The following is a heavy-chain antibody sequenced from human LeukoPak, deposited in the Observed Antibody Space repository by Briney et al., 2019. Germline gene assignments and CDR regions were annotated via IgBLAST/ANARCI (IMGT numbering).Heavy chain of an antibody. CDR1: GFTFSDYY. Sequence: AGGSLRLSCAASGFTFSDYYMSWIRQAPGKGLEWVSYISSSGSTIYYADSVKGRFTISRDNAKNSLYLQMNSLRAEDTAVYYCAVSIRDHCYYYYGMDVWGQGTTVTVSS. D-gene: IGHD3-16*02. CDR2: ISSSGSTI. CDR3: AVSIRDHCYYYYGMDV. V-gene: IGHV3-11*01. J-gene: IGHJ6*02.